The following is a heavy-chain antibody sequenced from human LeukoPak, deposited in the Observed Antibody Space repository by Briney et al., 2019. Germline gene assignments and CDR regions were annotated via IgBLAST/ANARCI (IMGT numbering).Heavy chain of an antibody. D-gene: IGHD3-22*01. Sequence: SETLSLTCAVYGGSFSGYYWGWIRQPPGKGLERIGSIYYSGRTYYNPSLKSRVTISIDTSKNQFSLKLSSVTAADTAVYYCATDSWSRDAFDIWGQGTMVTVSS. CDR3: ATDSWSRDAFDI. CDR2: IYYSGRT. V-gene: IGHV4-34*01. CDR1: GGSFSGYY. J-gene: IGHJ3*02.